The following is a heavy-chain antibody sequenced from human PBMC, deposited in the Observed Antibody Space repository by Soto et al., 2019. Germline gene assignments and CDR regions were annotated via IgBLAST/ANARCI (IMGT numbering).Heavy chain of an antibody. J-gene: IGHJ6*02. D-gene: IGHD6-19*01. CDR1: GGSISSYY. CDR3: ARDRPGIAVAGYYYYGMDV. V-gene: IGHV4-59*01. CDR2: IYYSGST. Sequence: PSETLSLTCTVSGGSISSYYWSWIRQPPGKGLEWIGYIYYSGSTNYNPSLKSRVTISVDTSKNQFSLKLSSVTAADTAVYYCARDRPGIAVAGYYYYGMDVWGQGTTVTVS.